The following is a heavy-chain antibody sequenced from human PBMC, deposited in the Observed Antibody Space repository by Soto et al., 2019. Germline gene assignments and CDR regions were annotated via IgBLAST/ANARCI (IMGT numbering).Heavy chain of an antibody. D-gene: IGHD2-15*01. CDR3: ARSAERGVVVAAREYYYYGMDV. V-gene: IGHV3-11*01. J-gene: IGHJ6*02. Sequence: QVQLVESGGGLVKPGGSLRLSCAASGFTFGDYYMSWIRQAPGKGLEWVSYISSSGSTIYYADSVKGRFTISRDNAKNSLYLQMNSLRAEDTAVYYCARSAERGVVVAAREYYYYGMDVWGQGTTVTVSS. CDR1: GFTFGDYY. CDR2: ISSSGSTI.